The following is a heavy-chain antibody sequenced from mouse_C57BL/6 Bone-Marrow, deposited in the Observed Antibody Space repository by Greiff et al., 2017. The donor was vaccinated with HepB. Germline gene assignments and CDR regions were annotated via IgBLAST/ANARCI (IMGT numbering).Heavy chain of an antibody. Sequence: EVMLVESGGGLVKPGGSLKLSCAASGFTFSSYAMSWVRQTPEKRLEWVATISDGGSYTYYPDNVKGRFTISRDNAKNNLYLQMSHLKSEDTAMYYCARDRTTVVVSYWYFDVWGTGTTVTVSS. CDR1: GFTFSSYA. CDR2: ISDGGSYT. J-gene: IGHJ1*03. D-gene: IGHD1-1*01. V-gene: IGHV5-4*01. CDR3: ARDRTTVVVSYWYFDV.